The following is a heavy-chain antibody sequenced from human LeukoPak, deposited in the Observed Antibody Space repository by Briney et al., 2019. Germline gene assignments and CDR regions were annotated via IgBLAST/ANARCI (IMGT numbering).Heavy chain of an antibody. Sequence: SETLSLTCTVSGASISSSGYCWGWIRQPPGKGLEWIGNMYYSGRTYYNPSLKSRVTISLDTSKNQFSLKLSSVTAADTAVYYCARSRGYTDAQTIDYWGQGTLVTVSS. CDR2: MYYSGRT. CDR3: ARSRGYTDAQTIDY. CDR1: GASISSSGYC. J-gene: IGHJ4*02. D-gene: IGHD5-18*01. V-gene: IGHV4-39*07.